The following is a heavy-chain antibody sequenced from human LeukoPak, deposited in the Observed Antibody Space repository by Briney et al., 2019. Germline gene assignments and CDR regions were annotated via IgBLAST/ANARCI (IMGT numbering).Heavy chain of an antibody. J-gene: IGHJ6*03. Sequence: PGGSLRLSCAASGFTFSSYSINWVRQAPGKGLEWIAFITSRGSPIYYADSVKGRFTISRDNANNSLYLQMDSLRAEDTAIYYCTRVPGVVYYDYMDVWGKGTTVTVSS. CDR3: TRVPGVVYYDYMDV. V-gene: IGHV3-48*01. CDR1: GFTFSSYS. CDR2: ITSRGSPI. D-gene: IGHD2-15*01.